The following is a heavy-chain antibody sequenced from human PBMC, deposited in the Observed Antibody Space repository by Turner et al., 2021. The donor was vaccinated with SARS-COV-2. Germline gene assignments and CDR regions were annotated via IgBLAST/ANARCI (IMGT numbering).Heavy chain of an antibody. CDR1: GGSVDSSTYY. CDR2: VLDSETT. J-gene: IGHJ4*02. CDR3: AGGPSAVYFDS. V-gene: IGHV4-39*05. D-gene: IGHD3-16*01. Sequence: QLQLRESGPGLVQPSAPPSLTSTVSGGSVDSSTYYWGWTRQPPGKGLEWLGSVLDSETTFYNPSLSSRVTISIDASRNQFSLRLASVTAADTDVYYCAGGPSAVYFDSWGLGTLVTVSS.